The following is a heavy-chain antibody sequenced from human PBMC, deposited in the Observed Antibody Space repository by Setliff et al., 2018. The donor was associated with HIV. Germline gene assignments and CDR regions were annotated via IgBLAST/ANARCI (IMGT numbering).Heavy chain of an antibody. J-gene: IGHJ4*02. CDR3: ARDPSDGYGHFDY. CDR2: IYDSHFT. V-gene: IGHV4-59*11. Sequence: PSETLSLTCTVSGGSISSHYWSWIRQPPGKGLEWIGYIYDSHFTNYNPSLQSRVTISVDTSKNQFSMKLRSVTAADTAVYYCARDPSDGYGHFDYWGQGALVTVSS. CDR1: GGSISSHY. D-gene: IGHD5-18*01.